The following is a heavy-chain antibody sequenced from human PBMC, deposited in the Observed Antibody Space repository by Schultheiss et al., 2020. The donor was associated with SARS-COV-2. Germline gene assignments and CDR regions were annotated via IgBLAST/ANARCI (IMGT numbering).Heavy chain of an antibody. CDR3: ARGRVYYDFWSGYWGTSTSIYGMDV. V-gene: IGHV4-39*07. CDR1: GGSVSSGGYY. CDR2: INHSGST. J-gene: IGHJ6*02. Sequence: SETLSLTCTVSGGSVSSGGYYWSWIRQSPGKGLEWIGEINHSGSTDYNPSLKSRVTMSIDSSKNQFSLKLSSVTAADTAVYYCARGRVYYDFWSGYWGTSTSIYGMDVWGQGTTVTVSS. D-gene: IGHD3-3*01.